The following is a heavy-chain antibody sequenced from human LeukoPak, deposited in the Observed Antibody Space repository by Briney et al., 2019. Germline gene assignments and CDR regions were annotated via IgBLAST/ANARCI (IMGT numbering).Heavy chain of an antibody. CDR2: IYYSGST. CDR1: GGSISSYY. D-gene: IGHD6-13*01. V-gene: IGHV4-59*08. J-gene: IGHJ5*02. Sequence: SETLSLTCTVSGGSISSYYWSWIRQPPGKGLEWIGYIYYSGSTNYNPSLKSRVTISVDTSKNQFSLKLSSVTAADTAVYYCAKYVAAGGTNWFDPWGQGTLVTVSS. CDR3: AKYVAAGGTNWFDP.